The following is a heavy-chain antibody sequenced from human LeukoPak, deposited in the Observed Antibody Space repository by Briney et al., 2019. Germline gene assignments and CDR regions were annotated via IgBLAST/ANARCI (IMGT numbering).Heavy chain of an antibody. CDR1: GFTFSSYW. D-gene: IGHD3-22*01. CDR3: ARDGATYYYDSSGYYYFDY. Sequence: PGGSLRLSCAASGFTFSSYWMSWVRQAPGKGLEWVANIKQDGSEKYYVDSVKGRFTISRDNAKNSLYLQMNSLRAEDTAVYYCARDGATYYYDSSGYYYFDYRGQGTLVTVSS. V-gene: IGHV3-7*01. J-gene: IGHJ4*02. CDR2: IKQDGSEK.